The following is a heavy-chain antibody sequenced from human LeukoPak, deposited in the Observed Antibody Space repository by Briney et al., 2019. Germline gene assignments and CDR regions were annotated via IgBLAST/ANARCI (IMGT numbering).Heavy chain of an antibody. CDR3: AKGADPLTWRMTTVAGTRFDF. V-gene: IGHV3-43*02. CDR2: ISGDGGSR. J-gene: IGHJ4*02. D-gene: IGHD6-19*01. Sequence: GGSLRLSCAVSGFTFDGYSMHWVRQAPGKGLQWVSLISGDGGSRYYAGSVKGRFTVSRDNNKNSLYLQMNRLRPEDTAFYYCAKGADPLTWRMTTVAGTRFDFWGQGTLVTVSS. CDR1: GFTFDGYS.